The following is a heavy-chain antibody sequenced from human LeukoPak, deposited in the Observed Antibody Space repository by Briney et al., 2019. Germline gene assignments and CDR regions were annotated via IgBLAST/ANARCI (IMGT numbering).Heavy chain of an antibody. V-gene: IGHV4-4*09. CDR2: IHTSGST. CDR1: DGSISNSF. Sequence: PSETLSLTCTVPDGSISNSFWNWVRQPPGKGLEWIAYIHTSGSTNYNPAFKNRVTLSVDTSKSQFSLRLNSVTASDTAVYYCANSYDGKIVPFDNWGQGTLVTVSS. CDR3: ANSYDGKIVPFDN. D-gene: IGHD4-23*01. J-gene: IGHJ4*02.